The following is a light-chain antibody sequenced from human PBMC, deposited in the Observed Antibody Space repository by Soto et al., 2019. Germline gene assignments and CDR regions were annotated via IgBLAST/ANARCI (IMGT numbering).Light chain of an antibody. CDR1: ETVNRNY. J-gene: IGKJ1*01. Sequence: EIVLTQSPGTLALSLGEGATLSCRANETVNRNYLAWYHQKPGQPPRLLIYGVSSRATGVPDRFSGGGYGTEFTLTIVRLEPDDFGTYYCQQYSDSPRTFGQGTRVEVK. CDR2: GVS. CDR3: QQYSDSPRT. V-gene: IGKV3-20*01.